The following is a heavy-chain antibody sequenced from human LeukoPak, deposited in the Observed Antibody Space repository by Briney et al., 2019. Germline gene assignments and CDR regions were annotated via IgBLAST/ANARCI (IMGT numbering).Heavy chain of an antibody. Sequence: GGSLRLSCVASGFTFSIYTMSWVRQAPGKGQEWVSSITSSSSSIYSADSVNGRFTSSRDNAKISLYLEMNGLRDEDTAVYYCARDLAWGAYWGQGTPVTVSS. CDR3: ARDLAWGAY. CDR2: ITSSSSSI. CDR1: GFTFSIYT. D-gene: IGHD4/OR15-4a*01. V-gene: IGHV3-21*01. J-gene: IGHJ4*02.